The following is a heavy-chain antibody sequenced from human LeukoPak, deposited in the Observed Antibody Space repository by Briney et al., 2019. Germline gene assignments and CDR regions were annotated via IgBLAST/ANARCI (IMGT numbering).Heavy chain of an antibody. CDR1: GFTFNNFG. V-gene: IGHV3-30*02. CDR3: ARAPSSSWYSQEKYYFDY. J-gene: IGHJ4*02. Sequence: GGSLRLSCEASGFTFNNFGMHWVRQAPGKGLEWVAFIGYDESKKYYAESVKGRFTISRDDSKNTLYLQMSALKTEDTAVYYCARAPSSSWYSQEKYYFDYWGQGTLVTVSS. CDR2: IGYDESKK. D-gene: IGHD6-13*01.